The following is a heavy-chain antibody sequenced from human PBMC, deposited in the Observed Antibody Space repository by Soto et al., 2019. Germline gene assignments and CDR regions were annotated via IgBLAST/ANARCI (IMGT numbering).Heavy chain of an antibody. J-gene: IGHJ5*02. CDR3: SPDVGPKNAP. CDR1: GLTFNKAW. Sequence: EVQLVESGGGLVKPGGSLRLSCAASGLTFNKAWMTWVRQAPGKGLEWVARIKSESGGGTTDYAAPVKGRFTISRDDSKNTVTLQMNSIKTENTGLNYCSPDVGPKNAPWGQGTLVTVSS. D-gene: IGHD1-1*01. CDR2: IKSESGGGTT. V-gene: IGHV3-15*01.